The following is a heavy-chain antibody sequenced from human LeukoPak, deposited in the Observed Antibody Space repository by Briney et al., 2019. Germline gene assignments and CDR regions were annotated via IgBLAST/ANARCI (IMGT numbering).Heavy chain of an antibody. V-gene: IGHV3-23*01. Sequence: GGSLRLSCAASGFIFSSNAMSWVRQAPGKGLEWVSAISGSGGSTYYADSVKGRFTISRDNSKNTLYLQVNSLRAEDTAVYYCAKVQQYDFWSGYSRWFDPWGQGTLVTVSS. D-gene: IGHD3-3*01. CDR2: ISGSGGST. J-gene: IGHJ5*02. CDR3: AKVQQYDFWSGYSRWFDP. CDR1: GFIFSSNA.